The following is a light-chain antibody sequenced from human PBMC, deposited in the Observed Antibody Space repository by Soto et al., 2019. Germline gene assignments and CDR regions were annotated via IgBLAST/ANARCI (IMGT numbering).Light chain of an antibody. Sequence: QSALTQPASVSGSPGQSITISCTGTSSDVGGYNYVSWYQQHPGKAPKVVIYEVSNRPSWISNRFSGSKSGNTASLTISGLQAEDKADYYCSSYTSSSTLVFGGGTKLTVL. CDR2: EVS. CDR1: SSDVGGYNY. V-gene: IGLV2-14*01. CDR3: SSYTSSSTLV. J-gene: IGLJ2*01.